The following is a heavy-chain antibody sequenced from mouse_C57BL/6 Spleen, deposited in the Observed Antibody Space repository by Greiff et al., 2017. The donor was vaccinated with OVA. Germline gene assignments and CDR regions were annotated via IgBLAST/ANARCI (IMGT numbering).Heavy chain of an antibody. CDR1: GFTFSDYY. CDR3: ARQRVYDGYYGDAMDD. Sequence: EVKLVESGGGLVQPGGSLKLSCAASGFTFSDYYMYWVRQTPEKRLEWVAYISNGGGSTYYPDTVKGRFTISRDNAKNTLYLQMSRLKSEDTAMYYCARQRVYDGYYGDAMDDWGQGTSVTVSS. J-gene: IGHJ4*01. V-gene: IGHV5-12*01. D-gene: IGHD2-3*01. CDR2: ISNGGGST.